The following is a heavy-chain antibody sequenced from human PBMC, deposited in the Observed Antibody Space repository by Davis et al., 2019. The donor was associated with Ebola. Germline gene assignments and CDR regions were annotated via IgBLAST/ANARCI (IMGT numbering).Heavy chain of an antibody. V-gene: IGHV1-18*01. CDR2: ISAYNGNT. J-gene: IGHJ5*02. CDR3: ARAEPWWEDWFDP. Sequence: ASVKVSCKASGYTFTSYGISWVRQARGQGLEWMGWISAYNGNTNYAQKLQGRVTMTTDTSSSTAYLELSSLRSEDTAVYYCARAEPWWEDWFDPWGQGTLVTVSS. CDR1: GYTFTSYG. D-gene: IGHD1-26*01.